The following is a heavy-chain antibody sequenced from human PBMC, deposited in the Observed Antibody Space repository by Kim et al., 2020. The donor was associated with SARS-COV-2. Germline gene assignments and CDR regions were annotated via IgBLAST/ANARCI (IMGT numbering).Heavy chain of an antibody. D-gene: IGHD3-9*01. J-gene: IGHJ6*04. V-gene: IGHV4-61*02. CDR1: GGSISSGSYY. CDR3: ASGRRLTVYYVGMDV. Sequence: SETLSLTCTVSGGSISSGSYYWSWIRQPAGKGLEWMGRSYTSGSTNYNPSLKSRVIISVDTSKKQVSLKLRSMTAADTAVYYCASGRRLTVYYVGMDVWGDGTTVSVSS. CDR2: SYTSGST.